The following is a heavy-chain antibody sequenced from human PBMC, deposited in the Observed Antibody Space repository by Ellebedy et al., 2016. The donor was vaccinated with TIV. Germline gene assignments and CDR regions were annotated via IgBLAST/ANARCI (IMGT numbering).Heavy chain of an antibody. CDR3: ARKGTSLPLDY. CDR1: GFTFTSYG. J-gene: IGHJ4*02. Sequence: AASVKVSCKASGFTFTSYGFTWVRQAPGQGLEWMGWISANNGDTHYAQKVQGRVTMTTDTSTSTAYMEVRRLRSDDTAVYYCARKGTSLPLDYWGQGTLVTVSS. CDR2: ISANNGDT. V-gene: IGHV1-18*01. D-gene: IGHD2-2*01.